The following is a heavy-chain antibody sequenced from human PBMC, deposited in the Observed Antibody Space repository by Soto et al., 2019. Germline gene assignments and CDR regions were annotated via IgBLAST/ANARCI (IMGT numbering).Heavy chain of an antibody. CDR1: GFTFSSYA. V-gene: IGHV3-23*01. D-gene: IGHD3-22*01. CDR3: AKDALSITMIVVVTPLSY. CDR2: ISGSGGST. Sequence: GGSLRLSCAASGFTFSSYAMSWVRQAPGKGLEWVSAISGSGGSTYYADSVKGRFTISRDNSKNTLYLQMNSLRAEDTAVYYCAKDALSITMIVVVTPLSYWGQGTLVTVSS. J-gene: IGHJ4*02.